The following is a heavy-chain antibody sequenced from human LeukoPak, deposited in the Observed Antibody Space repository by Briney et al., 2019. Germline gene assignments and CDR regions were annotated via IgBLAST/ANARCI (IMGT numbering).Heavy chain of an antibody. CDR1: GGSISSYY. CDR2: IYTSGCT. V-gene: IGHV4-4*07. Sequence: SETLSLTCTVSGGSISSYYWSWIRQPAGKGLEWIGRIYTSGCTNYNPSLKSRVTMSVDTSKNQFSLKLSSATAADTAVYYCARARRYSSGWYQRGYYFDYWGQGTLVTVSS. CDR3: ARARRYSSGWYQRGYYFDY. D-gene: IGHD6-19*01. J-gene: IGHJ4*02.